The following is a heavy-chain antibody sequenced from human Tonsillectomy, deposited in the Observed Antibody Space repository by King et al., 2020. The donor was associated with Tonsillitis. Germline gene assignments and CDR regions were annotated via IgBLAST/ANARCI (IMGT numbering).Heavy chain of an antibody. CDR1: GFTFDDYA. J-gene: IGHJ4*02. D-gene: IGHD1-7*01. CDR2: INWNSGRI. Sequence: QLVQSGGGLVQPGRSLGLSCAASGFTFDDYAMHWVRQAPGKGLEWVSGINWNSGRIDYADSVKGRFTISRDNAKNSLYLQMNSLRVEDTAFYYCAKDKGLGLRVYYFDYWGQGTLVTVSS. CDR3: AKDKGLGLRVYYFDY. V-gene: IGHV3-9*01.